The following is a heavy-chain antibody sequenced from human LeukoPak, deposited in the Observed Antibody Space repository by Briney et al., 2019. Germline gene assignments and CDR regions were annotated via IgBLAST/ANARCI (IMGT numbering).Heavy chain of an antibody. J-gene: IGHJ4*02. CDR1: GLTFSTYW. CDR3: ARDPKWLDY. Sequence: QPGGSLRLSCAASGLTFSTYWMRWVRQAPGKGLEWVANTNQEGSEKYYVDSVKGRFTISKDNAKNSLYLQMNSLRAEDTAVYYCARDPKWLDYWGQGTLVTVSS. V-gene: IGHV3-7*01. D-gene: IGHD5-12*01. CDR2: TNQEGSEK.